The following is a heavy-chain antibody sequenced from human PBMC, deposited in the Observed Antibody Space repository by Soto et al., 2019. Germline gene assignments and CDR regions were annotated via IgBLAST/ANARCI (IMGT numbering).Heavy chain of an antibody. Sequence: SETLSLTCTVSGDSIGSGNKYWSRIRQAPGKGLEWIGYIFSGGTTYYNPSLKSRLTMSLDTSQNQFSLKLNSVTAADTAVYFCARVPSPFDFYYAMDVWGQGTTVTVSS. D-gene: IGHD3-16*01. CDR3: ARVPSPFDFYYAMDV. V-gene: IGHV4-30-4*02. J-gene: IGHJ6*02. CDR2: IFSGGTT. CDR1: GDSIGSGNKY.